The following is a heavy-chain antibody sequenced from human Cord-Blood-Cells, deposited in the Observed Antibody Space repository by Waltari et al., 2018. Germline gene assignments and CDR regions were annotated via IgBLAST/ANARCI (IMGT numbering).Heavy chain of an antibody. CDR3: ARGGTIRRYYDWLYYFDY. D-gene: IGHD3-9*01. Sequence: QVQLQQWGAGLLKPSETLSLTCAVYGGSFSGYYWSWIRQPPGKGFEWIGEINHSGSTNYNPSLKSRVTISVDTSKNQFSLKLSSVTAADTAVYYCARGGTIRRYYDWLYYFDYWGQGTLVTVSS. CDR2: INHSGST. V-gene: IGHV4-34*01. CDR1: GGSFSGYY. J-gene: IGHJ4*02.